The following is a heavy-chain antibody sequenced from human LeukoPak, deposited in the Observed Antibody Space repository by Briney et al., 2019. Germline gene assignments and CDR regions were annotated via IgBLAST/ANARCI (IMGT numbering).Heavy chain of an antibody. D-gene: IGHD3-10*01. CDR1: GYTFTSYD. CDR3: ARNPTLLWFGELDLDY. V-gene: IGHV1-8*01. J-gene: IGHJ4*02. Sequence: ASVKVSCKASGYTFTSYDINWVRQATGQGLEWMGWMNPNSGNTGYAQKFQGRVTMTRNTSISTAYMELSSLRSEDTAVYYCARNPTLLWFGELDLDYWGQGTLVTVSS. CDR2: MNPNSGNT.